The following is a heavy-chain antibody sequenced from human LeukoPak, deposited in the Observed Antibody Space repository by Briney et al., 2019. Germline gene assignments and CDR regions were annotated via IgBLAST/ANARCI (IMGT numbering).Heavy chain of an antibody. V-gene: IGHV5-51*01. D-gene: IGHD2-21*02. CDR1: GSICTSYW. J-gene: IGHJ4*02. Sequence: GAPPHTSCEGSGSICTSYWFGWVRQLPGKGLEWMGIIYPSDSDSRYSPSFQGQVSISADKSIRTAYLQWSSLKASDAAMYYCARQAYGGGDCYFYDYWGQGTLVTVSS. CDR2: IYPSDSDS. CDR3: ARQAYGGGDCYFYDY.